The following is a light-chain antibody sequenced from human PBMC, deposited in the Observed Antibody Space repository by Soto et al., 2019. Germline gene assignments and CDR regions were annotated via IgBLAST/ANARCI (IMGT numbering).Light chain of an antibody. J-gene: IGKJ1*01. CDR2: GAS. V-gene: IGKV3-15*01. CDR3: QHYNNWWT. CDR1: QSVSSN. Sequence: EIVMTQSPATLSVSPGERATLSFRASQSVSSNLAWYQQKPGQAPRLLIYGASTRATGIPARFSGSGSGTEFTLTISSLQSEDFAVYYCQHYNNWWTFGQGTKVDIK.